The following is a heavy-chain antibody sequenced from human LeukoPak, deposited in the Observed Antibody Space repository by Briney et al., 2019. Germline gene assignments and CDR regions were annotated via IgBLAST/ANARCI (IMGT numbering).Heavy chain of an antibody. CDR3: ARGGVGCFDY. D-gene: IGHD6-19*01. J-gene: IGHJ4*02. CDR2: VHSDGIGT. Sequence: GGSLRLSCATSGFTFSTYWMHWVRQAPGKGLVWVARVHSDGIGTIYADSVEGRFTISRDNAKNTVSLQMNSLRAEDTAVYYCARGGVGCFDYWGQGTLVTVSS. CDR1: GFTFSTYW. V-gene: IGHV3-74*01.